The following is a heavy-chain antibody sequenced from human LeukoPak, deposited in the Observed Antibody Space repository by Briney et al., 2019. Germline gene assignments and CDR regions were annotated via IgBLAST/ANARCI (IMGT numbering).Heavy chain of an antibody. CDR2: IWYDGSNK. Sequence: QAGGSLRLSCAASGFTFSSYGMHWVRQAPGKGLEWVAVIWYDGSNKYYADSVKGRFTISRDNSKNTLYLQMNSLRAEDTAVYYCARDGRDGYKDYWAQGTLVTVSS. J-gene: IGHJ4*02. V-gene: IGHV3-33*01. CDR3: ARDGRDGYKDY. D-gene: IGHD5-24*01. CDR1: GFTFSSYG.